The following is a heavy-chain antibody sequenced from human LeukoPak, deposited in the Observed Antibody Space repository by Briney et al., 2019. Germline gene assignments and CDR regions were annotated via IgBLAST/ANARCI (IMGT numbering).Heavy chain of an antibody. CDR1: GGSISSYY. CDR3: ARQFTSADAFVI. J-gene: IGHJ3*02. D-gene: IGHD5-24*01. V-gene: IGHV4-59*01. Sequence: SETLSLTCTVSGGSISSYYWSWIRQPPGKGLEWIGYIYYSGSTNYNPSLKSRVTISVDTSKNQFSLKLSSVTAADTAVYYCARQFTSADAFVIWGQGTMVTVSS. CDR2: IYYSGST.